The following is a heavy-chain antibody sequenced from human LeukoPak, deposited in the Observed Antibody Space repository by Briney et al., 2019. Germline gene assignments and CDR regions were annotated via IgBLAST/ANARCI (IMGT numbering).Heavy chain of an antibody. CDR3: ARDQRGYSYGYHDAFDI. V-gene: IGHV3-21*01. CDR2: ISGSSSYI. J-gene: IGHJ3*02. CDR1: GFTFSSYS. D-gene: IGHD5-18*01. Sequence: GGSLRLSCAASGFTFSSYSMNWVRQAPGKGLEWVSSISGSSSYIYYGDSVKGRFTISRDNAKSSLYLQMNSLRAEDTAVYYCARDQRGYSYGYHDAFDIWGQGTMVTVSS.